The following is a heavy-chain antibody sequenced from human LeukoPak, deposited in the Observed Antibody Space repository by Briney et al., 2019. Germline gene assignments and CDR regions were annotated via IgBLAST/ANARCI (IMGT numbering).Heavy chain of an antibody. CDR1: GYTFTSYG. V-gene: IGHV1-18*04. Sequence: GASVKVSCKASGYTFTSYGISWVRQAPGQGLEWMGWISAYNGNTNYAQKLQGRVTMTTDTSTSTAYMELRSLRPDDTAVYYCARDEPQYYDILTGYHDAFDIWGQGTMVTVSS. CDR3: ARDEPQYYDILTGYHDAFDI. CDR2: ISAYNGNT. D-gene: IGHD3-9*01. J-gene: IGHJ3*02.